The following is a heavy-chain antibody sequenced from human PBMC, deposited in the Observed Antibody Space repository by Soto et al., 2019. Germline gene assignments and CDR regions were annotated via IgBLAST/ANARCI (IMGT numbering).Heavy chain of an antibody. CDR1: GYNITELS. CDR2: FDPEDGET. D-gene: IGHD6-19*01. J-gene: IGHJ4*02. CDR3: APDDLHGSRGWRES. V-gene: IGHV1-24*01. Sequence: QVQLVQSGAEVKKPGASVKVSCKVSGYNITELSMHWMRQAPGKGREWMGVFDPEDGETIYAQKCQGRVTMTEDTSTDAAYMELSSLRSEDTAVYYCAPDDLHGSRGWRESWGQGTLVTVSS.